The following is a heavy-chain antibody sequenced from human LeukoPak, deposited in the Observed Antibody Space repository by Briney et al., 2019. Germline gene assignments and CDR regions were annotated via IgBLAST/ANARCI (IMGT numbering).Heavy chain of an antibody. CDR2: ISGGGGGT. J-gene: IGHJ5*02. D-gene: IGHD2-8*01. CDR1: GFTFRSSA. CDR3: ARAAYGGWFDP. V-gene: IGHV3-23*01. Sequence: GGSLRLSCAASGFTFRSSAMTWVRQAPGKGLDWVSDISGGGGGTFYADSVKGRFTISRDNAKNTLYLQMNSLRAEDTAVYYCARAAYGGWFDPWGQGTLVTVSS.